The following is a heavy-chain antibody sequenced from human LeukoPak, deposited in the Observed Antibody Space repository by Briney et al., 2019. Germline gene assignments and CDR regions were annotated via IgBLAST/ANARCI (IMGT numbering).Heavy chain of an antibody. CDR3: VKGGYSSGWFPYSFDY. D-gene: IGHD6-19*01. Sequence: GGSLRLSCAASGFTFSSYSMNWVRQAPGKGLEWVSSISSSSSYIYYADSVKGRFTISRDNSKNTLYLQMTSLRPEDTAVYYCVKGGYSSGWFPYSFDYWGQGTLVTVSS. J-gene: IGHJ4*02. V-gene: IGHV3-21*06. CDR2: ISSSSSYI. CDR1: GFTFSSYS.